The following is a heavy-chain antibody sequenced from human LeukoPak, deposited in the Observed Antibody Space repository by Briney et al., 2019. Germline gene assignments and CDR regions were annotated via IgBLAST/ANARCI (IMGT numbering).Heavy chain of an antibody. Sequence: GGSLRLSCAASGFTFSSYSMNWVRQAPGKGREWVSYISSSSSTIYYADSVKGRFTISRDNAKNSLYLQMNSLRAEDTAVYYCARDGGGAYSSSWYSPAEYFQHWGQGTLVTVSS. D-gene: IGHD6-13*01. CDR3: ARDGGGAYSSSWYSPAEYFQH. CDR2: ISSSSSTI. J-gene: IGHJ1*01. CDR1: GFTFSSYS. V-gene: IGHV3-48*04.